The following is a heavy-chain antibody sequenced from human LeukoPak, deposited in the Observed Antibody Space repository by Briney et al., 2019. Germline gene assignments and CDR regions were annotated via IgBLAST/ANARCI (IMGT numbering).Heavy chain of an antibody. CDR3: ARDSGGPYYYDSSGYYPQPRRYYFDY. D-gene: IGHD3-22*01. Sequence: SVKVSCKASGGTFSSYAISWVRQAPGQGLEWMGGIIPIFGTANYAQKFQGRVTITTDESTSTAYMGLSSLRSEDTAVYYCARDSGGPYYYDSSGYYPQPRRYYFDYWGQGTLVTVSS. CDR1: GGTFSSYA. CDR2: IIPIFGTA. V-gene: IGHV1-69*05. J-gene: IGHJ4*02.